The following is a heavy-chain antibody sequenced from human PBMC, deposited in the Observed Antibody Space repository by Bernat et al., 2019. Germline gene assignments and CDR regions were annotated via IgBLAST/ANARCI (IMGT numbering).Heavy chain of an antibody. D-gene: IGHD1-26*01. CDR1: GGTFSSYA. V-gene: IGHV1-69*06. Sequence: QVQLVQSGAEVKKPGSSVKVSCKASGGTFSSYATSWVRQAPGQGLEWMGGLIPIFGTANYAQKFQGRVTITADKDTRTAYMELSSLGSEGTAVYFCARDSELDDAFDIWGQGTMVTVSS. CDR3: ARDSELDDAFDI. CDR2: LIPIFGTA. J-gene: IGHJ3*02.